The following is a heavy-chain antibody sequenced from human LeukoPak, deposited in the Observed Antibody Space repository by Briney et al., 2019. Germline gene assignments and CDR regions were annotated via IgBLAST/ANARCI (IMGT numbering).Heavy chain of an antibody. CDR1: GFIFSDFY. J-gene: IGHJ4*02. D-gene: IGHD5/OR15-5a*01. V-gene: IGHV3-11*05. CDR2: ISPSGSYT. Sequence: GGSLRLSCAGSGFIFSDFYMNWIRQAPGKGLEWLAYISPSGSYTTYGDSVTGRFVISRDNTKNSVSLQMDSLRAEDTAVYFYAGDQVSAVFDYWGQGARVTV. CDR3: AGDQVSAVFDY.